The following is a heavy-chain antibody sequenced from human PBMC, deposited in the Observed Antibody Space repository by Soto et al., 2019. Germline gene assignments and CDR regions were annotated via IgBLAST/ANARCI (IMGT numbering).Heavy chain of an antibody. CDR2: ISGSGGNT. J-gene: IGHJ4*02. V-gene: IGHV3-23*01. D-gene: IGHD3-10*01. Sequence: EVQLLESGGGLIQPGGSLRLSCAASGFTFTTYAMSWVRQAPGKGLEWVSEISGSGGNTYYADSVKGRFNISRDNSKNTVHLQMNSLRVDDTAVYYCAKDFGEHWLPDYWGQGTLVTVSS. CDR1: GFTFTTYA. CDR3: AKDFGEHWLPDY.